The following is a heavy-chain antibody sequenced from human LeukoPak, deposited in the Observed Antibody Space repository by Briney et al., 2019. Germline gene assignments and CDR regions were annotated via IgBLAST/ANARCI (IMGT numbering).Heavy chain of an antibody. V-gene: IGHV4-59*01. CDR3: ASESGYCSSTSCPTVFDY. CDR1: GGSISSYY. Sequence: SETLSLTCTVSGGSISSYYWSWIRQPSGKGLEWIGYIYYSGSTNYNPSLKSRVTISVDTSKNQFSLKLSSVTAADTAVYYCASESGYCSSTSCPTVFDYWGQGTLVTVSS. CDR2: IYYSGST. D-gene: IGHD2-2*01. J-gene: IGHJ4*02.